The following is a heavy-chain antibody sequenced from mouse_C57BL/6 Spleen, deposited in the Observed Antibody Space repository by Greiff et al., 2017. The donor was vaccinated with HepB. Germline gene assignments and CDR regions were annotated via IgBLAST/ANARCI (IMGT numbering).Heavy chain of an antibody. CDR1: GFTFSSYT. Sequence: EVKLVESGGGLVKPGGSLKLSCAASGFTFSSYTMSWVRQTPEKRLEWVATISGGGGNTYYPDSVKGRFTISRDNAKNTLYLQMSSLRSEDTALYYCARHKAPTVVALYYFDYWGQGTTLTVSS. CDR2: ISGGGGNT. CDR3: ARHKAPTVVALYYFDY. D-gene: IGHD1-1*01. J-gene: IGHJ2*01. V-gene: IGHV5-9*01.